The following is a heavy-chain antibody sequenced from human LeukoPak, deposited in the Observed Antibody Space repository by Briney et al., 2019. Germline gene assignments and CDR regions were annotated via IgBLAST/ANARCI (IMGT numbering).Heavy chain of an antibody. Sequence: GASVKVSCKASGYTFTGYYMHWVRQAPGQGLEWMGRINPSSGGANYAQRFQGRVTMTSDASTNTAFMELIRLTSDDTAVYFCARADAFDIWGQGTTVTVSS. CDR3: ARADAFDI. V-gene: IGHV1-2*06. CDR2: INPSSGGA. CDR1: GYTFTGYY. J-gene: IGHJ3*02.